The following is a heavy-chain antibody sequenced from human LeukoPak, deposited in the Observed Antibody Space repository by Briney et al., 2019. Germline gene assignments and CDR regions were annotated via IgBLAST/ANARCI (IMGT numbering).Heavy chain of an antibody. CDR3: AKGYCSSTSCGFDY. Sequence: GGSLRLSCAASEFTFSSYAMSWVRQAPGKGLEWVSAISGSGGSTYYADSVKGRFTISRDNSKNTLYLQMNSLRAEDTAVYYCAKGYCSSTSCGFDYWGQGTLVTVSS. D-gene: IGHD2-2*01. V-gene: IGHV3-23*01. J-gene: IGHJ4*02. CDR1: EFTFSSYA. CDR2: ISGSGGST.